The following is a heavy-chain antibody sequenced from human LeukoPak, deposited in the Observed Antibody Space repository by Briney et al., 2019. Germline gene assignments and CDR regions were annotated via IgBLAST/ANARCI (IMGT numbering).Heavy chain of an antibody. CDR2: ITSRSTT. Sequence: GGSLRLSCAASGFTFSSYSMNWVRQAPGKGLEWVSGITSRSTTYYADSVKGRFTISRDNSKDMVWLQINSPTAEDTATYYCAKDGNWARFEDWGQGTLVTVSS. J-gene: IGHJ4*02. CDR1: GFTFSSYS. D-gene: IGHD7-27*01. CDR3: AKDGNWARFED. V-gene: IGHV3-23*01.